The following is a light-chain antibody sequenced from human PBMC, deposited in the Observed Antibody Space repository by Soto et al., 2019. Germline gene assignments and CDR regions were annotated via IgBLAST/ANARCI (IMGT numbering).Light chain of an antibody. CDR2: DNT. Sequence: QSVLTQPPSVSGAPGERVTISCTGSSSDIGAGYRVRWYQQVPGTAPKLLIYDNTNRLSGVSVRFSGSKSGTSASLAISGLQAEDEADYYCQSFDKYLSAVVFGGGTKVTVL. V-gene: IGLV1-40*01. CDR3: QSFDKYLSAVV. J-gene: IGLJ2*01. CDR1: SSDIGAGYR.